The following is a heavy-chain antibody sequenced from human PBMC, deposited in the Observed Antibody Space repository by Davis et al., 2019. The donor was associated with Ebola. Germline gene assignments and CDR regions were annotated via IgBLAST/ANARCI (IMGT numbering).Heavy chain of an antibody. Sequence: ASVKVSCKASGYTFTSYGISWVRQAPGQGLEWMGWISAYNGNTNYAQKLQGRVTMTTDTSTSTAYMEVGSLRSEDTAVYYCAGDETRPYCSGGSCYYGMDVWGKGTTVTVSS. D-gene: IGHD2-15*01. V-gene: IGHV1-18*04. CDR2: ISAYNGNT. J-gene: IGHJ6*04. CDR3: AGDETRPYCSGGSCYYGMDV. CDR1: GYTFTSYG.